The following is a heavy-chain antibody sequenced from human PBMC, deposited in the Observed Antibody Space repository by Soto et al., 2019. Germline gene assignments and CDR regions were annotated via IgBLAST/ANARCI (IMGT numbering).Heavy chain of an antibody. CDR3: AKGWGSYRYYSLDY. Sequence: GGSLRLSCAASGFTFDDYAMHWVRQAPGKGLEWVSGISWNSGSIGYADSVKGRFTISRDNAKNSLYLQMNSLRTEDTALYYCAKGWGSYRYYSLDYWGQGALVTVSS. V-gene: IGHV3-9*01. CDR2: ISWNSGSI. CDR1: GFTFDDYA. D-gene: IGHD3-16*02. J-gene: IGHJ4*02.